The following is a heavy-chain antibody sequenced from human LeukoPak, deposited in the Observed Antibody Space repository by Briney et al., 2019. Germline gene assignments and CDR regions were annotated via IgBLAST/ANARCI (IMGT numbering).Heavy chain of an antibody. D-gene: IGHD3-10*01. Sequence: GGSLRLSCEASGFTFSSHGMSWVRQAPGKGLERVSTISGSGDYTYYADSVKGRFTISRDNSKNTLYLQMNSLRAEDTAVYYCAKVTYGSGTYGAFDSWGQGTLVTVSS. V-gene: IGHV3-23*01. CDR3: AKVTYGSGTYGAFDS. J-gene: IGHJ4*02. CDR1: GFTFSSHG. CDR2: ISGSGDYT.